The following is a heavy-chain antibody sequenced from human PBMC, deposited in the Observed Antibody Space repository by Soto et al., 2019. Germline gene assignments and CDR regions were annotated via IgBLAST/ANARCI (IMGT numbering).Heavy chain of an antibody. D-gene: IGHD3-3*01. CDR2: ISGSGGST. CDR1: GFTFSSYA. V-gene: IGHV3-23*01. J-gene: IGHJ4*02. Sequence: GGSLRLSCAASGFTFSSYAMSWVRQAPGKGLEWVSAISGSGGSTYYADSVKGRFTISRDNSKNTLYLQMNSLRAEDTAVYYCAKVVKDDFSRTRGEPYYFDYWGQGTLVTVSS. CDR3: AKVVKDDFSRTRGEPYYFDY.